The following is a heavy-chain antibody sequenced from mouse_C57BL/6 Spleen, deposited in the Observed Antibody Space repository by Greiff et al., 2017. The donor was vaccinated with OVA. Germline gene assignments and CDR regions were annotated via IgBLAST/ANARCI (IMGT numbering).Heavy chain of an antibody. Sequence: VQLQQSGPELVKPGASVKIPCKASGYTFTDYNMDWVKQSHGESLEWIGDINPNNGGTIYNQKFKGKATLTVDKSSSTAYMELRSLTSEDTAVYYCARPVVAKDYAMDYWGQGTSVTVSS. V-gene: IGHV1-18*01. J-gene: IGHJ4*01. CDR1: GYTFTDYN. CDR2: INPNNGGT. CDR3: ARPVVAKDYAMDY. D-gene: IGHD1-1*01.